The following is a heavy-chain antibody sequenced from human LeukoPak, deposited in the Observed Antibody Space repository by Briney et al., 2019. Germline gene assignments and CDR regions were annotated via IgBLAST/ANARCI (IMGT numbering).Heavy chain of an antibody. V-gene: IGHV3-33*01. CDR1: GFTFRTYG. CDR2: LWSDGSNK. CDR3: ATHCSSSSCYDS. D-gene: IGHD2-2*01. Sequence: GGSLRLSCTASGFTFRTYGFHWVRQAPGKGLEWVAVLWSDGSNKYFADSVKGRFIISRDNPKNTLYLQMNCLRAEDTSVYYCATHCSSSSCYDSWGQGTLVTVSS. J-gene: IGHJ4*02.